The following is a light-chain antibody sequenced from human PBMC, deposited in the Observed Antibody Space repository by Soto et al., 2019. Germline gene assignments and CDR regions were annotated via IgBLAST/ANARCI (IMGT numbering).Light chain of an antibody. CDR1: SSEVGGYNY. CDR2: EVS. Sequence: QSALTQPTSASGSPGQSVTISCTGTSSEVGGYNYVSWYQHHPGKAPKLMIYEVSKRPSGVPDRFSGSKSGNTASLTVSGLQAEDEADYYCNSYAGSNNLGVFGTGTKLTVL. CDR3: NSYAGSNNLGV. V-gene: IGLV2-8*01. J-gene: IGLJ1*01.